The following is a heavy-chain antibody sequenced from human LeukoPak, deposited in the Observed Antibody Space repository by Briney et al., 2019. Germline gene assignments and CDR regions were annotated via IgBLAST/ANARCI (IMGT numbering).Heavy chain of an antibody. CDR1: GYTFTGYH. D-gene: IGHD2-15*01. Sequence: ASVKVSCKASGYTFTGYHMHWVRQAPGQGLEWMGWINPNSGGTNYVQTFQGRVTMTRDTSISTDYMELSRLRSDDTAVYYCARGRHIVVVVAATTPPSYWGQGTLVTVSS. CDR3: ARGRHIVVVVAATTPPSY. CDR2: INPNSGGT. V-gene: IGHV1-2*02. J-gene: IGHJ4*02.